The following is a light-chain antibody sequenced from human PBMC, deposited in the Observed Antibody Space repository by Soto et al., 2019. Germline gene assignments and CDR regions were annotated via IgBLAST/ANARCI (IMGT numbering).Light chain of an antibody. CDR2: GAS. J-gene: IGKJ3*01. Sequence: EIVLTQSPGTLSLSPGERATLSCRASQSVSSSYLAWYQQKPGQAPRLLIYGASSRATGIRDRFSGSGSGTDFTLTISRLEPEDFAVYYCQQYCSSPREFTFGPGTKVDIK. V-gene: IGKV3-20*01. CDR1: QSVSSSY. CDR3: QQYCSSPREFT.